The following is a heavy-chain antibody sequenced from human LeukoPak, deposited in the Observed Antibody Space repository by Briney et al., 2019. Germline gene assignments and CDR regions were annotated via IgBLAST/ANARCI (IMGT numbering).Heavy chain of an antibody. CDR2: INPNSGGT. V-gene: IGHV1-2*02. Sequence: ASVKVSCKASRYTFTGYYMHWVRQAPGQGLEWMGWINPNSGGTNYAQKFQGRVTMTRDTSISTAYMELSRLRSDDTAVYYCARDLSDGLIRAVADYYWGQGTLVTVST. CDR1: RYTFTGYY. J-gene: IGHJ4*02. CDR3: ARDLSDGLIRAVADYY. D-gene: IGHD6-19*01.